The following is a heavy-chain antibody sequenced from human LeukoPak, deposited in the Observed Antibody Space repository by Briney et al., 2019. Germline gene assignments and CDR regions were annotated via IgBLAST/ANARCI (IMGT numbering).Heavy chain of an antibody. CDR3: ATSAGYSSGWYYFDY. V-gene: IGHV1-2*06. Sequence: GASVKVSCXASGYTFTGYYMHWVRLAPGQGLEWMGRINPNSGGTNYAQKFQGRVTMTRDTSISTAYMELSRLRSDDTAVYYCATSAGYSSGWYYFDYWGQGTLVTVSS. D-gene: IGHD6-19*01. CDR2: INPNSGGT. CDR1: GYTFTGYY. J-gene: IGHJ4*02.